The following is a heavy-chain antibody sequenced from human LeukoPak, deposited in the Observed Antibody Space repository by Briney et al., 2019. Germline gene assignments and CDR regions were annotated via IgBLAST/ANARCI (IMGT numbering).Heavy chain of an antibody. J-gene: IGHJ5*02. D-gene: IGHD3-10*01. CDR1: GGSFSGYY. Sequence: PSETLSLTCAVYGGSFSGYYWSWIRQPPGKGLEWIGEINHSGSTNYNPSLKSRVTISVDTSKNQFSLKLSSVTAADTAVYYCARDVLLWFGEPNNWFDPWGQGTLVTVSS. V-gene: IGHV4-34*01. CDR3: ARDVLLWFGEPNNWFDP. CDR2: INHSGST.